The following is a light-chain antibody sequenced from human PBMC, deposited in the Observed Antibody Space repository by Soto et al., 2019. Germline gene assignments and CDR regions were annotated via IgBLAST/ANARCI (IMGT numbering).Light chain of an antibody. CDR1: QNIGDW. CDR2: KAS. V-gene: IGKV1-5*03. Sequence: DIQMTQSPSTLSASVGDRVTIACRASQNIGDWLAWYQQKPGKAPNLLIYKASTLESGVPSRFSGSGSGTEFTLAISSLQPEDFAVYYCQQYGSSGTFGQGTKVDIK. CDR3: QQYGSSGT. J-gene: IGKJ1*01.